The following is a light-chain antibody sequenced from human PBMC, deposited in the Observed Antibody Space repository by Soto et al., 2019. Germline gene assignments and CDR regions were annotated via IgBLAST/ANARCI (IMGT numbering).Light chain of an antibody. CDR1: QSVSSIY. J-gene: IGKJ5*01. V-gene: IGKV3-11*01. CDR2: DAS. CDR3: QQRSNWPPRVT. Sequence: EIVLTQSPCTLSLYPGERATLSCRASQSVSSIYLAWYQQKPGQAPRLLIYDASNRATGIPARFSGSGSGTDFTLTISSLEPEDFAVYYCQQRSNWPPRVTFGQGTRLEL.